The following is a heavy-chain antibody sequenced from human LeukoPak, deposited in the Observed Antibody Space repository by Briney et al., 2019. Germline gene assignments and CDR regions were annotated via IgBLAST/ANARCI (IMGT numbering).Heavy chain of an antibody. CDR3: ARRGGLSSGRGFDH. J-gene: IGHJ4*02. D-gene: IGHD3-16*01. CDR1: GFDFNYYD. V-gene: IGHV3-21*01. Sequence: PGGSLRLSCVASGFDFNYYDMNWVRQAPGKGLEWVSSISSSSSYIYFADSTKGRFTISRDNANNSVFLQMSSLRPEDTAVYYCARRGGLSSGRGFDHWGQGTLVTVPS. CDR2: ISSSSSYI.